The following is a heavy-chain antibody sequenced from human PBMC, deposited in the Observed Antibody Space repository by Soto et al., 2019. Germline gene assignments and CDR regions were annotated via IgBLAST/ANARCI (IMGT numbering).Heavy chain of an antibody. J-gene: IGHJ4*02. CDR3: ARGRYGDY. CDR1: GYGFTTYG. V-gene: IGHV1-18*01. D-gene: IGHD1-1*01. Sequence: QVHLVQSGAEVKKPGASVKVSCKGSGYGFTTYGITWVRQAPGQGLEWMAWISAHNGNTNYAQKLQGRVTVTRDTSTSTAYMEQRSLRSDDTAVDYCARGRYGDYWGQGALVTVSS. CDR2: ISAHNGNT.